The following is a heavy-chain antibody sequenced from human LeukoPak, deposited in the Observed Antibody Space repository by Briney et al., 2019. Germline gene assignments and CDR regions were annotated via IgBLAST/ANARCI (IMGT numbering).Heavy chain of an antibody. CDR1: GGTFSTYA. J-gene: IGHJ4*02. CDR3: ALPTAMGGGY. CDR2: IIPIFGTT. D-gene: IGHD5-18*01. V-gene: IGHV1-69*05. Sequence: GASVKVSCKASGGTFSTYAISWVRQAPGQGLEWMGGIIPIFGTTNYAQKFQGRVTMTRDTSTSTVYMELSSLRSEDTAVYYCALPTAMGGGYWGQGTLVTVSS.